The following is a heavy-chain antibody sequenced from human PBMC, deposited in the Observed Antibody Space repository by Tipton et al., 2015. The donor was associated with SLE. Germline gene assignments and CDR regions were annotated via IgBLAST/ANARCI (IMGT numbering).Heavy chain of an antibody. CDR3: ARARDGYNPPLGY. Sequence: TLSLTCTVSGGSIRSHYWSWIRQPPGKGLEWIGYVYYSGIAHYNPFLEGRVTISADRSKNQISLRLTSVTAADTAVYYCARARDGYNPPLGYWGPGTLVTVSS. J-gene: IGHJ4*02. D-gene: IGHD5-24*01. V-gene: IGHV4-59*11. CDR1: GGSIRSHY. CDR2: VYYSGIA.